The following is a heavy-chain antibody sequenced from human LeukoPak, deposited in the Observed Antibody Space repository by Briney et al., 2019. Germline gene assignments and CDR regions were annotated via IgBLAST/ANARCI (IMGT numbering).Heavy chain of an antibody. Sequence: PSGTLSLTCVVSGGSISSSNWWSWVRQPPEKGLEWIGEIYHSGSTNYNPSLKSRVTISVDKSKNQFSLKLSSVTAADTAVYYCARDTPIYGDYSGGWFDPWGQGTLVTVSS. D-gene: IGHD4-17*01. V-gene: IGHV4-4*02. CDR3: ARDTPIYGDYSGGWFDP. CDR2: IYHSGST. J-gene: IGHJ5*02. CDR1: GGSISSSNW.